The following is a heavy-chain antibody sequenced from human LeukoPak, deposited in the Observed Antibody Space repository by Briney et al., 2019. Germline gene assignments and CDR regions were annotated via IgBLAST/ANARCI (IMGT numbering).Heavy chain of an antibody. Sequence: ASVKVSCKASGYTFTSYYMHWVRQAPGHGLEWMGIINPSGGSTSYAQKFQGRVTMTRDMSTSTVYMELSSLRSEDTAVYYCVRANGRYCSGGSCSSGKHFDYWGQGTPVTVSS. CDR3: VRANGRYCSGGSCSSGKHFDY. J-gene: IGHJ4*02. D-gene: IGHD2-15*01. CDR2: INPSGGST. CDR1: GYTFTSYY. V-gene: IGHV1-46*01.